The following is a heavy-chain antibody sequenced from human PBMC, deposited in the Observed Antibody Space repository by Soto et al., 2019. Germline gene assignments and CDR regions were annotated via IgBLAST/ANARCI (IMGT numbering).Heavy chain of an antibody. CDR3: ASDGPEPWGVFPRYNWFDP. CDR2: IIPIFGTA. J-gene: IGHJ5*02. Sequence: SSVKVSCKASGGTFSSYAISWVRQAPGQGLEWMGGIIPIFGTANYAQKFQGRVTITADKSTSTAYMELSSLRSEDTAVYYCASDGPEPWGVFPRYNWFDPWGQGTLVTVS. CDR1: GGTFSSYA. D-gene: IGHD3-10*01. V-gene: IGHV1-69*06.